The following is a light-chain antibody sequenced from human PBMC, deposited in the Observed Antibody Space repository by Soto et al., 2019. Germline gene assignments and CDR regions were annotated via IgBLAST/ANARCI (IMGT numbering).Light chain of an antibody. Sequence: ESVLTQSPGTLSLSPGERATRSCRASQSGGSSYLAWYQQKPGQAPRLLIYGASSRATGIPERFSGSGSGTDFTLTISRLEPEDFAVYYCQQYGSSPFTFGQGTKLEIQ. CDR1: QSGGSSY. V-gene: IGKV3-20*01. CDR2: GAS. J-gene: IGKJ2*01. CDR3: QQYGSSPFT.